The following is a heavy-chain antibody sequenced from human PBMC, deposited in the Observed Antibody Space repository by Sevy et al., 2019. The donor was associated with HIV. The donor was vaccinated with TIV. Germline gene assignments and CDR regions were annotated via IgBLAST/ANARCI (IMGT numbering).Heavy chain of an antibody. J-gene: IGHJ4*02. CDR2: IIPILGTV. V-gene: IGHV1-69*13. CDR1: GGTFSSYG. D-gene: IGHD6-19*01. CDR3: ARGGGNGWYYFDY. Sequence: ASVKVSCKASGGTFSSYGISWVRQAPGQGLEWMGGIIPILGTVNYPQKFQGRVTITADESTKTAYMELSSLRSQDTAVYYCARGGGNGWYYFDYWGQETLVTVSS.